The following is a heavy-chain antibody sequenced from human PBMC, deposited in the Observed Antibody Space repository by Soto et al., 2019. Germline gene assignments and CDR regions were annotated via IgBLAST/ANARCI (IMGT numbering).Heavy chain of an antibody. V-gene: IGHV4-59*01. Sequence: QVQLQESGPGLVKPSETLSLTCTVSGGSISSYYWSWIRQPPGKGLEWIGYIYYSGSTNYNPSLKSRVTISVDTSKNQFSLKLSSVTAADTAVYYCASVAPTTIFGVVIPYNWFDPWGQGTLVTVSS. CDR1: GGSISSYY. D-gene: IGHD3-3*01. CDR2: IYYSGST. J-gene: IGHJ5*02. CDR3: ASVAPTTIFGVVIPYNWFDP.